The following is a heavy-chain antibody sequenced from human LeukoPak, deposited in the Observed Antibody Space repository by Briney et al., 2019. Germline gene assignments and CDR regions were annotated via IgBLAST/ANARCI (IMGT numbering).Heavy chain of an antibody. J-gene: IGHJ3*02. V-gene: IGHV4-39*07. CDR1: GGSFSSYY. CDR3: ASGYYYDSSGYYLAGQANDAFDI. D-gene: IGHD3-22*01. CDR2: IYYSGST. Sequence: PSETLSLTCAVYGGSFSSYYWGWIRQPPGKGLEWIGSIYYSGSTYYNPSLKSRVTISVDTSKNQFSLKLSSVTAADTAVYYCASGYYYDSSGYYLAGQANDAFDIWGQGTMVTVSS.